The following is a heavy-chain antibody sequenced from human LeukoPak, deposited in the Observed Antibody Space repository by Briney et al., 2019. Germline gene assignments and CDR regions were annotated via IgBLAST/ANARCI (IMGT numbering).Heavy chain of an antibody. CDR1: GLTFSSYT. J-gene: IGHJ4*02. V-gene: IGHV3-23*01. D-gene: IGHD3-3*01. CDR2: ITAGGDTT. CDR3: ATMSGYFAY. Sequence: GGSLRLSCAASGLTFSSYTMSWVRQSPGKGLEWVSAITAGGDTTYYADSVKGRFTIPRDNSKNSHYLQMNSLRAEDTALYYCATMSGYFAYWGQGTLVTVSS.